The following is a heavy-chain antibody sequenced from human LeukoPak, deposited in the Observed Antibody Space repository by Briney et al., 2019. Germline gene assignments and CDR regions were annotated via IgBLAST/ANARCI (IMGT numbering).Heavy chain of an antibody. CDR1: GFTFSNYP. CDR3: AETTTRSYYYDTTGSNYFDP. D-gene: IGHD3-22*01. Sequence: PGGSLRLSCGVSGFTFSNYPMNWDRQAPGKGLAWVSTISGTGDNTYYADSVKGRFTISRDNSKNTLFLQMNTLRAEDTAIYYCAETTTRSYYYDTTGSNYFDPWGQGTLVTVSS. J-gene: IGHJ5*02. CDR2: ISGTGDNT. V-gene: IGHV3-23*01.